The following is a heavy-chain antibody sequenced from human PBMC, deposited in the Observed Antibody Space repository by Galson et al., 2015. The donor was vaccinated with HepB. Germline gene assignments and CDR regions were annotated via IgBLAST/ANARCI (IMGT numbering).Heavy chain of an antibody. CDR2: IWFDGTNP. Sequence: SLRLSCAASGFTFSSYSMHWVRQAPGKGLQWVAFIWFDGTNPSYAGSVRGRFTISRDNSENTLYLQMNNLRAEDTAVYYCARVQDYSIGWYDVDYWGQGTLVTVSS. D-gene: IGHD6-19*01. J-gene: IGHJ4*02. CDR3: ARVQDYSIGWYDVDY. V-gene: IGHV3-33*01. CDR1: GFTFSSYS.